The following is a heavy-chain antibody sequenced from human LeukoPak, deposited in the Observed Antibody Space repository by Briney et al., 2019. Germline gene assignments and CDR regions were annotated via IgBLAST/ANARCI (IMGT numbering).Heavy chain of an antibody. J-gene: IGHJ4*02. D-gene: IGHD1-26*01. CDR2: ISGSGGVT. CDR1: GFTFSTYA. V-gene: IGHV3-23*01. CDR3: AKWPEGATPKFHY. Sequence: GGSLRLSCSASGFTFSTYAMSWVRQTPGKGLEWVSTISGSGGVTYYPDSVRGRFTISRDNSKNTLHLQMDHLRAEDTAIYYCAKWPEGATPKFHYWGQGTLVTVSS.